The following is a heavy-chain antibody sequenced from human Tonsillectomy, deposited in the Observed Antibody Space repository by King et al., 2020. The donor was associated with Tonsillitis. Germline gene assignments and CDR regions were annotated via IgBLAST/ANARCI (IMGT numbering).Heavy chain of an antibody. CDR2: IIPIFGTA. J-gene: IGHJ3*02. D-gene: IGHD3-10*01. CDR1: GGTFSSYA. CDR3: ARVRVTKVRGALNAFDI. Sequence: QLVQSGAEVKKPGSSVKVSCKASGGTFSSYAISWVRQAPGQGLEWMGGIIPIFGTANYAQKFQGRVTITADESTSTAYMELSSLRSEDTAVYYCARVRVTKVRGALNAFDIWGQGTMVTVSS. V-gene: IGHV1-69*01.